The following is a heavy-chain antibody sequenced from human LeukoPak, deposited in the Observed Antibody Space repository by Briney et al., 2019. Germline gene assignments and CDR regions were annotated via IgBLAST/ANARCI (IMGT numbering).Heavy chain of an antibody. D-gene: IGHD3/OR15-3a*01. CDR1: GLTFSSYA. CDR2: ISGSGGST. J-gene: IGHJ4*02. CDR3: AKGRAGYYTGWYFDY. V-gene: IGHV3-23*01. Sequence: GGSLRLSCAASGLTFSSYAMSWVRQAPGKGLEWVSAISGSGGSTYYADSVKGRFTISRGNSKNTLYLQMNSLRAEDTALYYCAKGRAGYYTGWYFDYWGQGTLVTVSS.